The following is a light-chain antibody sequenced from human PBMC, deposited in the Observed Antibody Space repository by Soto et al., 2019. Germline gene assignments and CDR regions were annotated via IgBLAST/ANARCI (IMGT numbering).Light chain of an antibody. CDR1: QGISHF. CDR2: AAS. V-gene: IGKV1-27*01. Sequence: DIQMTQSPSSLSASVGDRVTITCRASQGISHFLAWYQQKPGKVPKLLIYAASILQSGVPPRFSGSVSGTDFTLTIISLQPEDVATYYCQKYNTFPRTFGQGTKVEI. CDR3: QKYNTFPRT. J-gene: IGKJ1*01.